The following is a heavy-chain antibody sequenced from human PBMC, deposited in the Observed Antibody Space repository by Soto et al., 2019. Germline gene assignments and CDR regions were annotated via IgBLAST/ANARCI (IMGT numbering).Heavy chain of an antibody. J-gene: IGHJ6*02. CDR2: ISGSGGST. CDR3: AKGMGGNYYDFWSGFYDPHYYYYGMDV. Sequence: EVQLLESGGGLVQPGGSLRLSCAASGFTFSSYAMSWVRQAPGKGLEWVSAISGSGGSTYYADSVKGRFTISRDNSKNTLYLQMNSLRAEDTAVYYCAKGMGGNYYDFWSGFYDPHYYYYGMDVWGQGTTVTVSS. D-gene: IGHD3-3*01. CDR1: GFTFSSYA. V-gene: IGHV3-23*01.